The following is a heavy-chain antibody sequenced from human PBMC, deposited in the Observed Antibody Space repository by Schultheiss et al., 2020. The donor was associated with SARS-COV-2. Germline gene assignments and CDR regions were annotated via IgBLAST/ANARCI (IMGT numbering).Heavy chain of an antibody. CDR2: INTDGSST. CDR3: ARALKGHWFDP. Sequence: GGSLRLSCAASGFTFSTYWMHWVRQAPGKGPVWVSRINTDGSSTSYTDSVKGRFTISRDNAKNSLYVQMNSLRAEDTAVYYCARALKGHWFDPWGQGTLVTVSS. V-gene: IGHV3-74*01. D-gene: IGHD3-16*01. CDR1: GFTFSTYW. J-gene: IGHJ5*02.